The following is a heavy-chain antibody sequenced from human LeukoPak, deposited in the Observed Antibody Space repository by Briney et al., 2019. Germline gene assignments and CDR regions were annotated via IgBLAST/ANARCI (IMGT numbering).Heavy chain of an antibody. Sequence: GGSLRLSCAASGFTFSSYAMHWVRQVPGKGLEGVSGISWNSGSIGYADSVKGRFTISRDNAKNSLYLQMNSLRAEDMALYYCAKGTPRYSSGWYYFVYWGQGTLVTVSS. J-gene: IGHJ4*02. CDR3: AKGTPRYSSGWYYFVY. D-gene: IGHD6-19*01. V-gene: IGHV3-9*03. CDR2: ISWNSGSI. CDR1: GFTFSSYA.